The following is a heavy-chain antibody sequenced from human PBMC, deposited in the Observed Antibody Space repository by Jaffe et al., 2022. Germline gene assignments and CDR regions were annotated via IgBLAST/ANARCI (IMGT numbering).Heavy chain of an antibody. CDR3: ARDPQLSGWYLPRFDY. D-gene: IGHD6-19*01. Sequence: QVQLVQSGAEVKKPGASVKVSCKASGYTFTSYAMHWVRQAPGQRLEWMGWINAGNGNTKYSQKFQGRVTITRDTSASTAYMELSSLRSEDTAVYYCARDPQLSGWYLPRFDYWGQGTLVTVSS. CDR1: GYTFTSYA. J-gene: IGHJ4*02. CDR2: INAGNGNT. V-gene: IGHV1-3*01.